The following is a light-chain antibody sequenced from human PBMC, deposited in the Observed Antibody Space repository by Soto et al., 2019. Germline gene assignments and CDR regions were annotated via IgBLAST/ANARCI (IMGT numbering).Light chain of an antibody. V-gene: IGKV1-5*01. J-gene: IGKJ1*01. CDR1: QSVGKW. CDR3: HQYDTYVWT. Sequence: DIQMTQSPSTLSASVGDRVTITCRASQSVGKWLAWYQQKPGKAPKVLISEASGLERGVPQRFSGIGSGTEFTLTISILQPDDFSTYFCHQYDTYVWTFGQGTTVEIK. CDR2: EAS.